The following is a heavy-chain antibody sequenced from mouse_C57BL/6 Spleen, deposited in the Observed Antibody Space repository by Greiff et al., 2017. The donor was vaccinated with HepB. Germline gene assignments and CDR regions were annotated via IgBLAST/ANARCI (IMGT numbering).Heavy chain of an antibody. V-gene: IGHV1-22*01. D-gene: IGHD1-1*01. CDR2: INPNNGGT. Sequence: VQLKQSGPELVKPGASVKMSCKASGYTFTDYNMHWVKQSHGKSLEWIGYINPNNGGTSYNQKFKGKATLTVNKSSSTAYMALRSLTSEDSAVYYCARRGTVVSYYYAMDYWGQVTSVTVSS. J-gene: IGHJ4*01. CDR3: ARRGTVVSYYYAMDY. CDR1: GYTFTDYN.